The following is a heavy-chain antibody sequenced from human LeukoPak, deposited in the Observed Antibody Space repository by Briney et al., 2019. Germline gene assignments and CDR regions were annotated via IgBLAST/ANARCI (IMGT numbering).Heavy chain of an antibody. J-gene: IGHJ6*03. V-gene: IGHV4-31*03. Sequence: SETLSLTCTVSGGSISSNDYYWCWIRPHPGEGLEWIGYIYYNGRTFYNPSLKTRVTISVDTSKNQFSLKLSSVTAADTAVYYCARTPKGMTTVRYYYYYYMDVWGKGTTVTVSS. D-gene: IGHD4-11*01. CDR3: ARTPKGMTTVRYYYYYYMDV. CDR1: GGSISSNDYY. CDR2: IYYNGRT.